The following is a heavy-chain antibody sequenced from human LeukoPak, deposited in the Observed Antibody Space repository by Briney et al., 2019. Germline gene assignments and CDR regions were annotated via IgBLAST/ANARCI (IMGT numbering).Heavy chain of an antibody. Sequence: PGGSLRLSCAASGFTFSRYPMHWVRQAPGKGLEWVAVVSYDGSIKSYADSVRDRFAISRDNSKNTLLLQMNNLRAEDTALYYCATLVTAVTTTQFDYWGQGALVTVSS. V-gene: IGHV3-30*09. CDR3: ATLVTAVTTTQFDY. CDR1: GFTFSRYP. D-gene: IGHD4-11*01. CDR2: VSYDGSIK. J-gene: IGHJ4*02.